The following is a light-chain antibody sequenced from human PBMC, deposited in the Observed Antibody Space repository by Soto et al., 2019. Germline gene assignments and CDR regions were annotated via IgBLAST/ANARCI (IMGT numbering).Light chain of an antibody. CDR3: QQRCNWPLT. V-gene: IGKV3-11*01. Sequence: EIVLTQSPATLSLSPVERATPSCRASQSVSSSLAWYQQKPGQAPRLLIYGASNGAAGIPARFSGTGSGTDFTLTISSLEPDDFAVYYCQQRCNWPLTFGGGTKVDI. CDR2: GAS. CDR1: QSVSSS. J-gene: IGKJ4*01.